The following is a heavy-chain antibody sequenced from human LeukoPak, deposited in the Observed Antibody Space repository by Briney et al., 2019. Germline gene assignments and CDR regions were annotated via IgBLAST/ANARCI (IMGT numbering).Heavy chain of an antibody. CDR3: ARFAGDGYYFDY. Sequence: SETLSLTCAVSGVAISRGGYAWNWIRQPPGKGLEWIAYIYHSGTTYYNPSLKSRVTISVDMSRNQFSLKLTSVTAADTAVYYCARFAGDGYYFDYWGQGTLVTVSS. CDR2: IYHSGTT. CDR1: GVAISRGGYA. D-gene: IGHD5-24*01. V-gene: IGHV4-30-2*02. J-gene: IGHJ4*02.